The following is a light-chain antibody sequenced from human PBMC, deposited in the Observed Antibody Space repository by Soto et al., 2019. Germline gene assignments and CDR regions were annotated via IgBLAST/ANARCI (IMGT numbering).Light chain of an antibody. Sequence: QSVLTQPPSVSGAPGQRVTISCTGSSSNIGAGYDVHWYQQLPGTAPKLLIYGNSDRPSGVPDRFSGSKSGTSASLAITGLQAEDEADYYGQSYDSSLSRSVFGTGTK. CDR3: QSYDSSLSRSV. CDR2: GNS. V-gene: IGLV1-40*01. J-gene: IGLJ1*01. CDR1: SSNIGAGYD.